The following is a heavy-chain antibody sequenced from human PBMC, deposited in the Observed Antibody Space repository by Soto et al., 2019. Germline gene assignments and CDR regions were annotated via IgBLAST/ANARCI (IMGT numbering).Heavy chain of an antibody. V-gene: IGHV3-30*18. CDR3: AKRGIVVFTSNPIFDY. CDR1: GFTFSSYG. CDR2: ISYDGSNK. Sequence: GGSLRLSCAASGFTFSSYGMHWVRQAPGKGLEWVAVISYDGSNKYYADSVKGRFTISRDNSKNTLYLQMNSLRAEDTAVYYCAKRGIVVFTSNPIFDYWGQGTQVTVSS. D-gene: IGHD3-22*01. J-gene: IGHJ4*02.